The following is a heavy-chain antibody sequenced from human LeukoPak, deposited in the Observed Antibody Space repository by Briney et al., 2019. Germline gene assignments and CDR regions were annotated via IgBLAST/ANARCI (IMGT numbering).Heavy chain of an antibody. CDR1: GGSISSSSYY. Sequence: SETLSLTCTVSGGSISSSSYYWGWIRQPPGKGLEWIGSIYYSGSTYYNPSPKSRVTISVDTSKNQFSLKLSSVTAADTAVYYCARNIVVVPAAPNWFDPWGQGTLVTVSS. CDR2: IYYSGST. V-gene: IGHV4-39*01. J-gene: IGHJ5*02. D-gene: IGHD2-2*01. CDR3: ARNIVVVPAAPNWFDP.